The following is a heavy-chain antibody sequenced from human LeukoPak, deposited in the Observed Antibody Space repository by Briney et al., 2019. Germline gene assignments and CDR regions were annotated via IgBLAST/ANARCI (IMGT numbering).Heavy chain of an antibody. J-gene: IGHJ4*02. CDR2: IYYSGST. Sequence: SETLSLTCTVSGGSISSYYRSWIRQPPGKGLEWIGYIYYSGSTNYNPSLKSRVTISVDTSKNQFSLKLSSVTAADTAVYYCASGRAAAGPWYFDYWGQGTLVTVSS. CDR3: ASGRAAAGPWYFDY. CDR1: GGSISSYY. D-gene: IGHD6-13*01. V-gene: IGHV4-59*01.